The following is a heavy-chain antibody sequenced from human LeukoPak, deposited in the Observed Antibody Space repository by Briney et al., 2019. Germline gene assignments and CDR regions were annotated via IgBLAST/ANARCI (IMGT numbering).Heavy chain of an antibody. J-gene: IGHJ5*02. Sequence: ASVKVPCMASGYTFTSYDINWVRPVTGQGLEWVGWINPNTGYSASAEKSQGRVTMTRDTSITTAYMELSSLRSEDTAVYYCIRGGCSGGSWNFDPWGQGTLVTVSS. CDR2: INPNTGYS. CDR3: IRGGCSGGSWNFDP. D-gene: IGHD2-15*01. V-gene: IGHV1-8*01. CDR1: GYTFTSYD.